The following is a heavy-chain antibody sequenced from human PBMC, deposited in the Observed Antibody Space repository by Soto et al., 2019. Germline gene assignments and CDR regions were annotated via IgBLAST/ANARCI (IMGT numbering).Heavy chain of an antibody. Sequence: EVQLVESGGGLIQPGGSLRLACAASGFNVSSNYMSWVRQAPGKGLEWLSVIYSGGSTDYAESVKGRFTLSRDNSKNSLTPQMNALRAEDTAVYYWAMGPHVGISTSWGQGTLVTSS. CDR3: AMGPHVGISTS. CDR1: GFNVSSNY. J-gene: IGHJ4*02. D-gene: IGHD2-2*01. V-gene: IGHV3-53*01. CDR2: IYSGGST.